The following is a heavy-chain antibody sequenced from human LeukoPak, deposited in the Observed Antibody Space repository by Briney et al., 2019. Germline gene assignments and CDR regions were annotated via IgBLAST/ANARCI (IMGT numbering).Heavy chain of an antibody. V-gene: IGHV3-48*03. CDR1: GFTFSSHE. CDR2: ISSSGSSI. D-gene: IGHD5/OR15-5a*01. J-gene: IGHJ6*02. Sequence: GGSLRLSCAASGFTFSSHEMNWVRQAPGKGLEWVSYISSSGSSIYYADSVKGRSTISRDKAKNSLFLQMNSLRAEDTAVYYCARSTPNYGMDVWGQGTTVTVSS. CDR3: ARSTPNYGMDV.